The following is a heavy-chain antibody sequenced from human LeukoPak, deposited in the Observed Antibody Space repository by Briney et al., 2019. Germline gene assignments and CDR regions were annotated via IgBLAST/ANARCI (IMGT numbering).Heavy chain of an antibody. J-gene: IGHJ5*02. Sequence: PSETPSLTCAVYGGSFSGYYWSWIRQPPGKGLEWIGEINHSGSTNYNPSLKSRVTISVDTSKNQFSLKLSSVTAADTAVYYCARGAYCTNGVCYWFDPWGQGTLVTVSS. CDR2: INHSGST. D-gene: IGHD2-8*01. CDR1: GGSFSGYY. V-gene: IGHV4-34*01. CDR3: ARGAYCTNGVCYWFDP.